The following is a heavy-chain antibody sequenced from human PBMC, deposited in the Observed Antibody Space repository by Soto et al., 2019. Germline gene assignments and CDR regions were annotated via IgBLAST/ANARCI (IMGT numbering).Heavy chain of an antibody. V-gene: IGHV1-69*01. CDR3: ARVIVVIKDSTWYYYYGMDV. CDR1: GGTFSSYA. CDR2: FIPIFGTA. Sequence: QVQLVQSGAEVKKPGSSVKVSCKASGGTFSSYAISWVRQAPGQGLEWLGGFIPIFGTANYAQKFQGRVTITADESTSTAYMELSSLRSEDTAVYYCARVIVVIKDSTWYYYYGMDVWGQGTTVTVSS. D-gene: IGHD2-21*01. J-gene: IGHJ6*02.